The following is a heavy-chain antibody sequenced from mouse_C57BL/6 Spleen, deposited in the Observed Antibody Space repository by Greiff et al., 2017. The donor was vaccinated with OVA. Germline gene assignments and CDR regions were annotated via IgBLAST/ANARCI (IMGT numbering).Heavy chain of an antibody. D-gene: IGHD1-1*01. J-gene: IGHJ4*01. CDR3: AYRYGSGYYYAMDY. CDR2: IDPANGNT. Sequence: VQLQQSVAELVRPGASVKLSCTASGFNFKNTYMHWVKQRPEQGLEWIGRIDPANGNTKYAPKFQGKATITADTSSNTAYLQLSSLTAEDTAIDYGAYRYGSGYYYAMDYWGQGTTVTVSS. CDR1: GFNFKNTY. V-gene: IGHV14-3*01.